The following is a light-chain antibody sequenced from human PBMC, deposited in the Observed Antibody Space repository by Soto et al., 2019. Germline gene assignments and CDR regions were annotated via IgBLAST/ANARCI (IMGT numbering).Light chain of an antibody. Sequence: DIQMTQSPSTLSASVGDTVTISCRASQNINNLLAWYQQKPGKAPKLLIYKASTLKSGVPSRFSGSGSGTDFTLTISSLQPDDFATYYCQHYYTYPYTFGQGTKLEIK. V-gene: IGKV1-5*03. J-gene: IGKJ2*01. CDR2: KAS. CDR1: QNINNL. CDR3: QHYYTYPYT.